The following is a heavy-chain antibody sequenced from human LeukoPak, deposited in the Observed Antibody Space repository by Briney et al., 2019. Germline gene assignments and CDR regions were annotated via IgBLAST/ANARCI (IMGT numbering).Heavy chain of an antibody. J-gene: IGHJ4*02. CDR3: ARGGTTDGIFDY. CDR1: GGSISSYY. CDR2: IYYSGST. Sequence: PSETLSLTCTVSGGSISSYYWSWIRQPPGKGLEWIGYIYYSGSTNYNPSLKSRVTISVDTSKNQFSLKLSSVTAADTAVYYCARGGTTDGIFDYWGQGTLVTVSS. V-gene: IGHV4-59*01. D-gene: IGHD1-7*01.